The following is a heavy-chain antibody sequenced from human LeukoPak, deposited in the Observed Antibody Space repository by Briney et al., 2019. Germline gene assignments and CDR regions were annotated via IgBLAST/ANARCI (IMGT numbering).Heavy chain of an antibody. Sequence: GGSLRLSCAASGFTFSTFAMTWVRQAPGKGLEWVAGISDSGSRTKYADSVKGRFTISRDNPKNTLYLQMNSLRPEDTAVYFCAKRGVVIRVILVGFHKEANYFDSWGQGVLVTVSS. CDR2: ISDSGSRT. J-gene: IGHJ4*02. CDR3: AKRGVVIRVILVGFHKEANYFDS. D-gene: IGHD3-22*01. V-gene: IGHV3-23*01. CDR1: GFTFSTFA.